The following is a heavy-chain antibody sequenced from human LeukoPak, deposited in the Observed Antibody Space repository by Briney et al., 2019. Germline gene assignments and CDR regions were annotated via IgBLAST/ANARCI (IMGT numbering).Heavy chain of an antibody. CDR1: GFTFYDYA. CDR2: ISWNSGSI. J-gene: IGHJ4*02. D-gene: IGHD4-17*01. Sequence: PGRSLRLSCAASGFTFYDYAMHWVRHAPGKGLEGVSGISWNSGSIGYADSVKGRFTISRDNAKNSLYLQMNSLRAEDTALYYCAKASGFTVTPGYFDYWGQGTLVTVSS. CDR3: AKASGFTVTPGYFDY. V-gene: IGHV3-9*01.